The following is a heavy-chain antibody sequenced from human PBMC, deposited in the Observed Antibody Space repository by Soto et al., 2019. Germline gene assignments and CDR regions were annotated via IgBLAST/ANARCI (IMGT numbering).Heavy chain of an antibody. CDR3: ARGGGNYDFWSGYYVRFDP. CDR1: GGSFSGYY. J-gene: IGHJ5*02. Sequence: QVQLQQWGAGLLKPSETLSLTCAVYGGSFSGYYWSWIRQPPGKGLEWIGEINHSGSTNYNPSLKSRVTISVDTSKNQFSLKLSSVTAADTAVYYCARGGGNYDFWSGYYVRFDPWGQGTLVTVSS. CDR2: INHSGST. V-gene: IGHV4-34*01. D-gene: IGHD3-3*01.